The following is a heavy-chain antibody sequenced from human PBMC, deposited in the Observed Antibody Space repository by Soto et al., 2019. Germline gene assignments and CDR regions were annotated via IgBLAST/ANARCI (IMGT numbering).Heavy chain of an antibody. D-gene: IGHD2-2*01. CDR3: ARGSTGYCSSTSCSGVRYSYYYYYMDV. CDR2: INHSGST. J-gene: IGHJ6*03. V-gene: IGHV4-34*01. Sequence: SETLSLTCAVYGGSFSGYYWSWIRQPPGKGLEWIGEINHSGSTNYNPSLKSRVTISVDTSKNQFSLRLSSVTAADTAVYYCARGSTGYCSSTSCSGVRYSYYYYYMDVWGKGTTVTVSS. CDR1: GGSFSGYY.